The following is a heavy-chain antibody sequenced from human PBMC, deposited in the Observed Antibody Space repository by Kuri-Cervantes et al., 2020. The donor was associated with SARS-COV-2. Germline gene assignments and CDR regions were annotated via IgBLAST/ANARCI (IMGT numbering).Heavy chain of an antibody. D-gene: IGHD3-10*01. CDR1: GITFSSDA. Sequence: GSSMMISCAASGITFSSDAMSWVRPAPGKGREWVSVIDSGGSTYYADYVKGRFTISTDNSKNTLYLQMNSLRAEDTAVYYCARVLRVEQWGQGTMVTVSS. V-gene: IGHV3-66*01. CDR2: IDSGGST. CDR3: ARVLRVEQ. J-gene: IGHJ4*02.